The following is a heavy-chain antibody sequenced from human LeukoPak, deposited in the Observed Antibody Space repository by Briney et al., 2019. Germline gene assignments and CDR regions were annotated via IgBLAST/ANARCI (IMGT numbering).Heavy chain of an antibody. CDR1: GYTFTSYY. D-gene: IGHD3-9*01. Sequence: ASVKVSCKASGYTFTSYYMHWVRQAPGQGLEWMGIINPSGGSTSYAQKFQGRVTMTRDTSTSTVYMELSSLRSEDTAVYYCARSPSDILRERDLRPYGMDVWGQGTTVTVSS. CDR3: ARSPSDILRERDLRPYGMDV. V-gene: IGHV1-46*01. J-gene: IGHJ6*02. CDR2: INPSGGST.